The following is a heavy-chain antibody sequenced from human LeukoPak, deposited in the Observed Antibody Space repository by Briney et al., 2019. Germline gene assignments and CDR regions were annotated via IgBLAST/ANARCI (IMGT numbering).Heavy chain of an antibody. CDR2: INPSAGST. J-gene: IGHJ4*02. D-gene: IGHD6-13*01. Sequence: ASVKVSCKASGYTFTNYYIHWVRQAPGQGLEWIGIINPSAGSTGFAQNFQGRVTMTSDTSTSTVYMELSSLRSEDTAVYYCTRERQQPYYFDYWGQGTLVTVSS. CDR1: GYTFTNYY. CDR3: TRERQQPYYFDY. V-gene: IGHV1-46*03.